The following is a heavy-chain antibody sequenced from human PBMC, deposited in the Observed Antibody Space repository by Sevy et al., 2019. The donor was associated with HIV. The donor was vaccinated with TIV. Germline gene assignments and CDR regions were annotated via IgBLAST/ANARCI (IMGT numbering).Heavy chain of an antibody. Sequence: GSLRLSCTVSGGSISSYYWSWIRQPAGKGLEWIGRIYTSGSTNYNPSLKSRVTMSVDTSKNQFSLKLSSVTAADTAVYYCAREVVGGSSGWDRNWFDPWGQGTLVTVSS. CDR2: IYTSGST. CDR1: GGSISSYY. J-gene: IGHJ5*02. CDR3: AREVVGGSSGWDRNWFDP. V-gene: IGHV4-4*07. D-gene: IGHD6-19*01.